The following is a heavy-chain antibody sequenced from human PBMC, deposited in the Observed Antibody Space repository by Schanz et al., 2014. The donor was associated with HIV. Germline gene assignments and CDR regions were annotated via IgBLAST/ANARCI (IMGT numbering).Heavy chain of an antibody. CDR1: GDSITNQY. Sequence: QVQLQESGPGLVKPSETLALTCTVSGDSITNQYWSWIRQAPGKGLEWIGYFHDSGNNNYSPSLRSRVTIFGGSVKDQFSLKLNSVTAADTAVYYCARVGYYYGWGSSFPVAYWSQGTLVSVSS. J-gene: IGHJ4*02. CDR2: FHDSGNN. CDR3: ARVGYYYGWGSSFPVAY. V-gene: IGHV4-59*11. D-gene: IGHD3-10*01.